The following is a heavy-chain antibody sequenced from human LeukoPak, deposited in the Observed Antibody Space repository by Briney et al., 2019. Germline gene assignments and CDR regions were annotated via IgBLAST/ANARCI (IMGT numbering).Heavy chain of an antibody. J-gene: IGHJ6*03. V-gene: IGHV1-69*06. D-gene: IGHD5-18*01. CDR3: ATNTAMVTNYYYYYMDV. Sequence: GASVKVSCKASGYTFTRYSVNWVRQAPGQGLEWMGGIIPIFGTANYAQKFQGRVTITADKSTSTAYMELSSLRSEDTAVYYCATNTAMVTNYYYYYMDVWGKGTTVTVSS. CDR2: IIPIFGTA. CDR1: GYTFTRYS.